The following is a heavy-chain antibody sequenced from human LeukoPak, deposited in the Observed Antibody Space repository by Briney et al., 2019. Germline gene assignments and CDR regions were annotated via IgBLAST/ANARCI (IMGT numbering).Heavy chain of an antibody. CDR2: VSHTANTI. CDR3: ASYQQLVRGLDAFDI. D-gene: IGHD6-13*01. CDR1: GFTFSDYY. Sequence: GGSLRLSCTASGFTFSDYYMTWIRQAPGKGLEWLSFVSHTANTIFYADSVKGRFTISRDNAKNTLYLQMNSLRADDTAVYYCASYQQLVRGLDAFDIWGQGTMVTVSS. V-gene: IGHV3-11*01. J-gene: IGHJ3*02.